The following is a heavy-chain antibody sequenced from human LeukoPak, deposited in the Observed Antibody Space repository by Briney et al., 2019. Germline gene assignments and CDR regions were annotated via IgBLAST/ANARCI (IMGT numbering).Heavy chain of an antibody. CDR2: IYYSGST. CDR3: ARHGTPGTNLNWFDP. J-gene: IGHJ5*02. V-gene: IGHV4-39*01. Sequence: PSETLSLTCTVSGGSISSNNYYWGWIRQPPGKGLEWIASIYYSGSTYYNPSLKSRVTISVDTSKNQFSLKLSSVTAADTAVYYCARHGTPGTNLNWFDPWGQGTLVTVSS. D-gene: IGHD1-1*01. CDR1: GGSISSNNYY.